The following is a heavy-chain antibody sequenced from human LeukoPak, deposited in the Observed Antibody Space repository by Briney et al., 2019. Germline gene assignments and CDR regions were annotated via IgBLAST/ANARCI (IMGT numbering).Heavy chain of an antibody. V-gene: IGHV3-53*01. D-gene: IGHD1-26*01. CDR2: IRTDDST. CDR3: AREASGSYFHN. J-gene: IGHJ1*01. Sequence: GGSLRLSCAASGFIVGNSYMSWVRQAPGKGLEWISLIRTDDSTYYADSVKGRFTISRDTSRNTLYLQMNILRAEDTAVYYCAREASGSYFHNWGQGTLVTVSS. CDR1: GFIVGNSY.